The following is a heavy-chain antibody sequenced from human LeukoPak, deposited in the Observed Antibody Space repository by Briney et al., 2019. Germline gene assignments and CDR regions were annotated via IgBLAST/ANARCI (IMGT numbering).Heavy chain of an antibody. D-gene: IGHD5-24*01. CDR3: ARDLARGDGYSFF. V-gene: IGHV3-7*01. Sequence: GGSLRLSCADSGFTVSSNYMSWVRQAPGKGLEWVANIKQDGSEKYYVDSVKGRFTISRDNAKNSLYLQMNSLRAEDTAVYYCARDLARGDGYSFFWGQGTLVTVPS. CDR1: GFTVSSNY. J-gene: IGHJ4*02. CDR2: IKQDGSEK.